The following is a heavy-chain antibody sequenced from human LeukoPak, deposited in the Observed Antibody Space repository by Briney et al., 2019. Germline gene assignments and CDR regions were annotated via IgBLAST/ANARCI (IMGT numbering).Heavy chain of an antibody. CDR3: AKADYGSGSYPPTGY. J-gene: IGHJ4*02. CDR1: RFTFSDHH. CDR2: SMDKANSYST. D-gene: IGHD3-10*01. V-gene: IGHV3-72*01. Sequence: GGSLRLSCATSRFTFSDHHMDWVRQAPGKGLEWVGRSMDKANSYSTEYATSVKGRFTISRDDSKNSLYLQMNSLRTEDTAVYYCAKADYGSGSYPPTGYWGQGTLVTVSS.